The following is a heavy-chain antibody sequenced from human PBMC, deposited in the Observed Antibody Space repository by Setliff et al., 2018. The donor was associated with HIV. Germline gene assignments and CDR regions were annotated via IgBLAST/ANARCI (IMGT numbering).Heavy chain of an antibody. Sequence: GGSLRLSCAGSGFAFSNAWMSWIRQAPGKGLEWVARLKSNAEGGTADYAAPVRRRFTISRDDSKNTLYLLMNSLKVEDTAVYYCTTLLSGVGTDVFDIWGQGTMVTVSS. CDR1: GFAFSNAW. J-gene: IGHJ3*02. CDR3: TTLLSGVGTDVFDI. V-gene: IGHV3-15*01. D-gene: IGHD2-15*01. CDR2: LKSNAEGGTA.